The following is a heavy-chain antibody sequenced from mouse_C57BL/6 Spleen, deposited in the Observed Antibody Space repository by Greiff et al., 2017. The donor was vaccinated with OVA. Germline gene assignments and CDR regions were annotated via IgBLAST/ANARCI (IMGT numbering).Heavy chain of an antibody. CDR2: IRSKSNNYAT. CDR3: VREGNVYGSSYGGGYFDV. CDR1: GFSFNTYA. J-gene: IGHJ1*03. D-gene: IGHD1-1*01. V-gene: IGHV10-1*01. Sequence: GGGLVQPTGSLKLSCAASGFSFNTYAMNWVRQAPGKGLEWVARIRSKSNNYATYYADSVKDRFTISRDDSESMLYLQMNNLKTEDTAMYYCVREGNVYGSSYGGGYFDVWGTGTTVTVSS.